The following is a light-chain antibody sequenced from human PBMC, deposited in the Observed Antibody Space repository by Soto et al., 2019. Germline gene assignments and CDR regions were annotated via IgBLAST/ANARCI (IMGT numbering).Light chain of an antibody. J-gene: IGLJ1*01. Sequence: QCLLTAPPSSSGTPGQRVTISCSGSESHIGKNDVNWYQHLPGAAPKVVIYKNDRRPSGVPGRFSGSKSGTSASLAISGLHSEDEGDYYCAAWDNSLNGTYVFRTGTKVTVL. V-gene: IGLV1-44*01. CDR3: AAWDNSLNGTYV. CDR2: KND. CDR1: ESHIGKND.